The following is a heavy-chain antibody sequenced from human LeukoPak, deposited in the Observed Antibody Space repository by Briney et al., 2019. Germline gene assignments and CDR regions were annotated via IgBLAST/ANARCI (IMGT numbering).Heavy chain of an antibody. CDR2: INPNSGGT. D-gene: IGHD2-2*01. Sequence: ASVNVSCKASVYTFTGYYMHWVRQAPGQGLEWMGWINPNSGGTNYAQKFQGRVTMTRDTSISTAYMELSRLRSDDTAVYYCARDIPWIVVVPAAMRDYWGQGTLVTVSS. CDR1: VYTFTGYY. V-gene: IGHV1-2*02. J-gene: IGHJ4*02. CDR3: ARDIPWIVVVPAAMRDY.